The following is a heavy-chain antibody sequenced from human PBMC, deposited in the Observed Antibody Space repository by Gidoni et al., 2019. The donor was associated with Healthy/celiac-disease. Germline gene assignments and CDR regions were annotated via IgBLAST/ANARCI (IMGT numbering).Heavy chain of an antibody. Sequence: EVQLVESGGVVVQPGGSLRLSCAASGFTFDDYTMHWVRQAPGKGLEWVSLITWDGGSTYYTDSVKGRFTISRDNSKNSLYLQMNSLRTEDTALYYCAKDLWRYCSSTSCQGGAFDIWGQGTMVTVSS. J-gene: IGHJ3*02. CDR3: AKDLWRYCSSTSCQGGAFDI. CDR1: GFTFDDYT. CDR2: ITWDGGST. D-gene: IGHD2-2*01. V-gene: IGHV3-43*01.